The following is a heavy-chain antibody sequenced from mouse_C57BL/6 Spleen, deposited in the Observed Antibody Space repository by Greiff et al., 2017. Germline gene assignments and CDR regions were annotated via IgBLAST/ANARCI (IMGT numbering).Heavy chain of an antibody. J-gene: IGHJ4*01. Sequence: VQGVESGPGLVAPSQSLSITCTVSGFSLTSYGVHWVRQPPGKGLEWLVVIWSDGSTTYNSALKSRLSISKDNSKSQVFLKMNSLQTDDTAMYYCARGVYYDYDGEPYAMDYWGQGTSVTVSS. D-gene: IGHD2-4*01. CDR3: ARGVYYDYDGEPYAMDY. V-gene: IGHV2-6*03. CDR1: GFSLTSYG. CDR2: IWSDGST.